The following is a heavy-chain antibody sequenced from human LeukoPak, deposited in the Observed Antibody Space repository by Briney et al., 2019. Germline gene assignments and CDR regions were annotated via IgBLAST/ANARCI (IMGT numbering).Heavy chain of an antibody. CDR1: GFTFEDFT. J-gene: IGHJ4*02. V-gene: IGHV3-43*01. D-gene: IGHD5-18*01. CDR3: SKGDDRYGFDY. Sequence: GGSLRLSCAASGFTFEDFTMHWVRQAPGKALEWVSLITWDGQNIEYQDSVKGRFTISRDNSENSLYLQMKSLKTEDTALHFCSKGDDRYGFDYWGQGTLVTVSS. CDR2: ITWDGQNI.